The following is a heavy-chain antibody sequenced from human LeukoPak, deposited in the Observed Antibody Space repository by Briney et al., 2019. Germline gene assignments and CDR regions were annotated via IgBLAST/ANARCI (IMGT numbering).Heavy chain of an antibody. CDR1: GGSISSGGSY. CDR3: ARDKNFFSNWFDP. D-gene: IGHD3-3*01. J-gene: IGHJ5*02. Sequence: SETLSLTCTVSGGSISSGGSYWSWIRQHPGKGLEWIGYIYYSGSTYYNPSLKSRVTISVDTSKNQFSLKLSSVTAADTAVYYCARDKNFFSNWFDPWGQGTLVTVPS. CDR2: IYYSGST. V-gene: IGHV4-31*03.